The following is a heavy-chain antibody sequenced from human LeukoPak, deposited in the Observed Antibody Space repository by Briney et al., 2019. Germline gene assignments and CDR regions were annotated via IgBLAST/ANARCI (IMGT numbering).Heavy chain of an antibody. J-gene: IGHJ6*03. D-gene: IGHD6-19*01. Sequence: PGGSLRLPCAASGFTFSSYGMHWVRQAPGKGLEWVAFIRYDGSNKYYADSVKGRFTISRDNSKNTLYLQMNSLRAEDTAVYYCAKLAVAGLYYYYYMDVWGKGTTVTVSS. V-gene: IGHV3-30*02. CDR1: GFTFSSYG. CDR2: IRYDGSNK. CDR3: AKLAVAGLYYYYYMDV.